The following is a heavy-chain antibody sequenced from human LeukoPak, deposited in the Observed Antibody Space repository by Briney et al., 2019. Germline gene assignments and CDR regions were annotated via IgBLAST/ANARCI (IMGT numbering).Heavy chain of an antibody. CDR1: GYTFTSYG. CDR3: ARDAWASYDDSSGYYPNY. CDR2: ISAYNGNT. Sequence: GASVKVSCKASGYTFTSYGISWVRQAPGQGLEWMGWISAYNGNTNYAQKLQGRVTMTTDTSTSTAYMELRSLRSDDTAVYYCARDAWASYDDSSGYYPNYWGQGTPVTVSS. J-gene: IGHJ4*02. D-gene: IGHD3-22*01. V-gene: IGHV1-18*01.